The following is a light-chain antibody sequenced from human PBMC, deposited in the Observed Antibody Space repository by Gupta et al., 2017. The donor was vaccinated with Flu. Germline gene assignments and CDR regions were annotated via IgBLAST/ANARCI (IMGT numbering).Light chain of an antibody. V-gene: IGLV2-11*01. Sequence: QSALTQPRSVSGSPGQSVTISCTGTSSDVGDYSYVSWYQNHPGTAPNLRIYDCTKRPSGVPERFSFSNSRNNDSLTLSGRQAKDDAEDDYCYSADTYTSGWVFGTGTKVTVL. J-gene: IGLJ1*01. CDR3: CYSADTYTSGWV. CDR1: SSDVGDYSY. CDR2: DCT.